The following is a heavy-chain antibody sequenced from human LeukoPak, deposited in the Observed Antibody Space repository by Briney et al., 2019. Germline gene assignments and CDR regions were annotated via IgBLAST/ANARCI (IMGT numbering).Heavy chain of an antibody. CDR1: ELTFSHFW. J-gene: IGHJ4*02. Sequence: GGSLRLSCAASELTFSHFWMNWVRQAPGKGLEWVANIKQDGSKIHYADSVEGRFTISRDNAKNSLYLQMNSLRAEDTAVYYCVRANLYWSDVGDYWGQGVLVTVSS. CDR2: IKQDGSKI. D-gene: IGHD1-1*01. CDR3: VRANLYWSDVGDY. V-gene: IGHV3-7*03.